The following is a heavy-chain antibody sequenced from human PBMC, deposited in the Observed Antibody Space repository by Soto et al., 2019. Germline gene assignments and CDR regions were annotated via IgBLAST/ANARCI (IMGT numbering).Heavy chain of an antibody. D-gene: IGHD4-17*01. CDR2: IYYSGST. CDR1: GGSISSSSYY. V-gene: IGHV4-39*01. CDR3: ASAGDYATLNYFDY. J-gene: IGHJ4*02. Sequence: PSETLSLTCTVSGGSISSSSYYWGWIRQPPGKGLEWIGSIYYSGSTYYNPSLKSRVTISVDTSKNQFSLKLSSVTAADTAVYYCASAGDYATLNYFDYWGQGTLVTVSS.